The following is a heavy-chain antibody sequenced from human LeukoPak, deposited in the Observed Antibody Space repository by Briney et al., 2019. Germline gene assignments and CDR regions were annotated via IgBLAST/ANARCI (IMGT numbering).Heavy chain of an antibody. CDR1: GDSISSSNYY. V-gene: IGHV4-39*01. Sequence: ASETLSLTCTVSGDSISSSNYYWGWIRQPPGQGLEWIGSISYSGSTFYSPSLNSRLTISVDTSKNQFSLKVTSVTAADTAMYYCASHYDFWSGYQYNWFDPWGQGTLVTVSS. D-gene: IGHD3-3*01. CDR2: ISYSGST. CDR3: ASHYDFWSGYQYNWFDP. J-gene: IGHJ5*02.